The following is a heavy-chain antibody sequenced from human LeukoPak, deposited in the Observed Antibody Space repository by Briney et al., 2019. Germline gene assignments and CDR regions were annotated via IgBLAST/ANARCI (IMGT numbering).Heavy chain of an antibody. Sequence: SETLSLTCAVSGYSISSGLYWAWIRQPPGKGPGWIGSVFHSGRTSYNSSLKSRVTISADTSQNQFSLRLRSVTAADTAVYYCARHVSFGTYYFDSWGQGTLFTVSS. V-gene: IGHV4-38-2*01. CDR1: GYSISSGLY. CDR3: ARHVSFGTYYFDS. D-gene: IGHD3-16*01. CDR2: VFHSGRT. J-gene: IGHJ4*02.